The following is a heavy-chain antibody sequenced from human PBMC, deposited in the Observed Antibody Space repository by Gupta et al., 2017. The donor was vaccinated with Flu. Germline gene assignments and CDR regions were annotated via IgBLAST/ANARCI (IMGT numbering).Heavy chain of an antibody. V-gene: IGHV4-39*01. J-gene: IGHJ5*02. CDR3: ARQGGVLLFSVVPKSPCWFDP. D-gene: IGHD2-2*01. CDR1: GGSISSSSYY. CDR2: IYYSGST. Sequence: QLQLQESGPGLVKPSETLSLTCTVSGGSISSSSYYWGWIRQPPGKGLEWIGSIYYSGSTYYNPSLKSRVTISVDTSKNQFSLKLSSVTAADTAVYYCARQGGVLLFSVVPKSPCWFDPWGQGTLVTVSS.